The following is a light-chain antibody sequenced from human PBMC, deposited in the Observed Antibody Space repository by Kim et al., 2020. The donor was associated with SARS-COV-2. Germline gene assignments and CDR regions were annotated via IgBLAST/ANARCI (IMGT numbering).Light chain of an antibody. J-gene: IGLJ3*02. CDR1: SGHASSD. CDR2: LNSDGSH. CDR3: QTWVTGIQV. V-gene: IGLV4-69*01. Sequence: SVKLTCTLSSGHASSDIAWHQQQPQKGPRYLMKLNSDGSHNKGDGIPDRFSGSSSGAERYLTISSLQSEDEADYYCQTWVTGIQVFGGGTQLTVL.